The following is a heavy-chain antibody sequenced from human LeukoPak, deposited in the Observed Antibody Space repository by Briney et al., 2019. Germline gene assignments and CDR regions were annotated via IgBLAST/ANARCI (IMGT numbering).Heavy chain of an antibody. Sequence: ASVKVSCKASGYTSTGYYMHWVRQAPGQGLEWMGWINPNSGGTNYAQKFQGRVTMTRDTSISTAYMELSRLRSDDTAVYYCARDPVNYDFWSGYYFDYWGQGTLVTVSS. CDR1: GYTSTGYY. V-gene: IGHV1-2*02. CDR3: ARDPVNYDFWSGYYFDY. D-gene: IGHD3-3*01. J-gene: IGHJ4*02. CDR2: INPNSGGT.